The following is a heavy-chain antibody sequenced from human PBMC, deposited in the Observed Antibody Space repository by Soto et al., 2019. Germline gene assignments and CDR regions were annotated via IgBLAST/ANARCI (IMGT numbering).Heavy chain of an antibody. V-gene: IGHV3-53*01. J-gene: IGHJ1*01. D-gene: IGHD3-22*01. CDR3: ARDRVESGYPEYFQH. CDR2: LYSGGST. Sequence: EVQLVESGGGLIQPGGSLRLSCAASGFTVSSNYMSWVRQAPGKGLGWVSVLYSGGSTYYADSVKGRFTISRDNSKNTLYLQMNSLRAEDTAVYYCARDRVESGYPEYFQHWGQGTLVTVSS. CDR1: GFTVSSNY.